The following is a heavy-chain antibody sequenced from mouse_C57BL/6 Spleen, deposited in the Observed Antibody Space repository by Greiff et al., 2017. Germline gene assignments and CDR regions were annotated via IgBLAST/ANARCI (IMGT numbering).Heavy chain of an antibody. J-gene: IGHJ2*01. V-gene: IGHV1-55*01. CDR1: GYTFTSYW. Sequence: QVQLQQPGAELVKPGASVKMSCKASGYTFTSYWITWVKQRPGQGLEWIGDIYPGSGSTNYNEKFKSKATLTVDTSSSTAYMQLSSLTSEDSAVYYCARKVYYYGSSPALDDWGQGTTLTVSS. CDR3: ARKVYYYGSSPALDD. D-gene: IGHD1-1*01. CDR2: IYPGSGST.